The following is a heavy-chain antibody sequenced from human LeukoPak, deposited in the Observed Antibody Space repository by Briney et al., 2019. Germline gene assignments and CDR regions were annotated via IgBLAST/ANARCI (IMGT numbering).Heavy chain of an antibody. CDR1: GITLGNYG. Sequence: GGSLRLSCAVSGITLGNYGMHWVRQAPGKGLEWVAVIWYDGSNKYYADSVKGRFTISRDNSKNTLYLQMNSLRAEDTAVYYCARDSSSAGSFDYWGQGTLVTVSS. J-gene: IGHJ4*02. CDR2: IWYDGSNK. CDR3: ARDSSSAGSFDY. V-gene: IGHV3-33*08. D-gene: IGHD6-6*01.